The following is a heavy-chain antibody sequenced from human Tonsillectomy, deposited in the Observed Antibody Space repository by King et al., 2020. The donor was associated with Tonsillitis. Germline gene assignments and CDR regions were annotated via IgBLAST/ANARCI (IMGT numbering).Heavy chain of an antibody. J-gene: IGHJ4*02. CDR3: ASYRSSWYFRGKETFDH. CDR1: GFTFSSYG. D-gene: IGHD6-13*01. CDR2: ISYDGSNK. V-gene: IGHV3-30*03. Sequence: VQLVESGGGVVQPGRSLRLSCAASGFTFSSYGMHWVRQAPGKGLEWVAVISYDGSNKYYVDSVKGRFTISRDNSKKTLYLQMNSLRAEDTAVYYCASYRSSWYFRGKETFDHWGQGTLVTVSS.